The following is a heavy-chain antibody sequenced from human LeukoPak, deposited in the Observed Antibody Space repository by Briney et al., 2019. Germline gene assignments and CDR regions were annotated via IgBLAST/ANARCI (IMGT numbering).Heavy chain of an antibody. J-gene: IGHJ4*02. Sequence: PGRSLRLSCAASGFTFSNYGMHWVRQAPGKGLEWVAVISYYGSNKYYADSVKGRFTISRDNSKNTLYLQMNNLRAEDTAVYYCAKEPHLGDYGSGGNPDPFFAYWGQGTLVTVSS. CDR2: ISYYGSNK. V-gene: IGHV3-30*18. D-gene: IGHD3-10*01. CDR1: GFTFSNYG. CDR3: AKEPHLGDYGSGGNPDPFFAY.